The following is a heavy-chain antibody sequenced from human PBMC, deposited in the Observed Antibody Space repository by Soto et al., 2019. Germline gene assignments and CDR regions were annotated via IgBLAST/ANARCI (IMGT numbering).Heavy chain of an antibody. CDR1: GFTFSNYA. D-gene: IGHD6-19*01. J-gene: IGHJ4*02. Sequence: PGGSLRLSCAASGFTFSNYAMSWVRQAPGKGLEWVSTIISGGNTYYADSVKGRFTISRDNSKSTLYLQMNSLRAEDTAVYYCAKAFYSSDRGEVFDYWGQGTLVTVSS. V-gene: IGHV3-23*01. CDR2: IISGGNT. CDR3: AKAFYSSDRGEVFDY.